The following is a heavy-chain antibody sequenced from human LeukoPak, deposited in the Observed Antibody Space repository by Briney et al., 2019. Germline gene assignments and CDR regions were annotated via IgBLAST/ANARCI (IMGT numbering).Heavy chain of an antibody. V-gene: IGHV3-23*01. CDR2: ISGSGGST. J-gene: IGHJ4*02. CDR1: GFTFSSYA. D-gene: IGHD5/OR15-5a*01. CDR3: AKDSVWGMGVLYYFDY. Sequence: GGSLRLSCAASGFTFSSYAMSWVRQAPGKGLEWVSAISGSGGSTYYAGSVKGRFTISRDNSKNTLYLQMNSLRAEDTAVYYCAKDSVWGMGVLYYFDYWGQGTLVTVSS.